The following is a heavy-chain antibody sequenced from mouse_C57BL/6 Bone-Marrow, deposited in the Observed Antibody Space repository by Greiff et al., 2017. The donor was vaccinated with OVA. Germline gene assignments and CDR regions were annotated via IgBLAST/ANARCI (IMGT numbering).Heavy chain of an antibody. Sequence: DVKLVESGGDLVKPGGSLKLSCAASGFTFSSYGMSWVRQTPDKRLEWVATISSGGSYTYYPDSVKGRFTISRDNAKNTLYLQMSSLKSEDTAMYYCARRYYGSSYPYYYAMDYWGQGTSVTVSS. V-gene: IGHV5-6*02. CDR2: ISSGGSYT. J-gene: IGHJ4*01. CDR1: GFTFSSYG. CDR3: ARRYYGSSYPYYYAMDY. D-gene: IGHD1-1*01.